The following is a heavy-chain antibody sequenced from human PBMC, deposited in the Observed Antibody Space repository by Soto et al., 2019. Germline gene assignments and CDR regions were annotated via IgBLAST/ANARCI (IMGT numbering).Heavy chain of an antibody. CDR3: AITHYDILTGRFDAFDI. J-gene: IGHJ3*02. V-gene: IGHV3-21*01. CDR2: ITTSGSYI. CDR1: GFTFSSYD. Sequence: GGSLRLSCAASGFTFSSYDMNWVRQAPGKGLEYVSSITTSGSYIYYGDSVRGRFTISRDNAKNSLFLQMDSLRAEDTAVYYCAITHYDILTGRFDAFDIWGQGTMVTVSS. D-gene: IGHD3-9*01.